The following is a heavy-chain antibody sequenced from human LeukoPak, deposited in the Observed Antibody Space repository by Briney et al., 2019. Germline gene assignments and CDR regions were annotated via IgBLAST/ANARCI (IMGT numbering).Heavy chain of an antibody. J-gene: IGHJ5*01. Sequence: SVKLSCTASGGTFSSYTMSWVRQAPGQGLEWMGRIIPSLSIAYDAQKLQGRVTITADKSTSTAYMEMSILSAEDTAVYYCARQGYCSGGSCKPNNGFDPWGQGTLVTVSS. CDR2: IIPSLSIA. CDR1: GGTFSSYT. CDR3: ARQGYCSGGSCKPNNGFDP. D-gene: IGHD2-15*01. V-gene: IGHV1-69*02.